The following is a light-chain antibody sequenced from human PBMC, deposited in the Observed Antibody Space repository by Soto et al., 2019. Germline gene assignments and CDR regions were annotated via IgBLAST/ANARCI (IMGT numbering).Light chain of an antibody. J-gene: IGLJ1*01. CDR1: SSDVGRYDY. CDR3: SSYSDSTTRV. V-gene: IGLV2-14*01. CDR2: EVS. Sequence: QSVLTQPASVSGSPGQSITISCTGTSSDVGRYDYVSWYQQHPGKAPKLMIYEVSNRPSGVSDRFTGSKSGNTASLTISGFQADDGADYYCSSYSDSTTRVFGTGTKVTVL.